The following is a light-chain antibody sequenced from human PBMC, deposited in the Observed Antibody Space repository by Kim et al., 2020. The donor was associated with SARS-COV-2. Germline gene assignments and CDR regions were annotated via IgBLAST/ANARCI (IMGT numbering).Light chain of an antibody. V-gene: IGLV4-69*01. Sequence: QLVLTQSPYASASLGASVKLTCTLSSGHSSYAIAWHQQQPEKGPRYLMKLNSDGSHSKGDGIPDRFSGSSSGAERYLTISSLQSEDEADYYCQTWGTGMVFGGGTQLTVL. CDR2: LNSDGSH. CDR3: QTWGTGMV. CDR1: SGHSSYA. J-gene: IGLJ2*01.